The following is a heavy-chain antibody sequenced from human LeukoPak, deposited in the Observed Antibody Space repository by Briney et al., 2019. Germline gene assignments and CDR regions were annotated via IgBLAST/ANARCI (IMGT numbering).Heavy chain of an antibody. CDR1: GFTFSSYA. CDR2: ISGSGSAT. D-gene: IGHD3-10*01. V-gene: IGHV3-23*01. Sequence: GGSLRLSCAASGFTFSSYAMSWVRQAPGKGLEWVSSISGSGSATYYADSVKGRFTISRDNSQNTLYLQMNSLRAEDTAVYYCAKDRGSRRLTPFDYWGQGALVTVSS. J-gene: IGHJ4*02. CDR3: AKDRGSRRLTPFDY.